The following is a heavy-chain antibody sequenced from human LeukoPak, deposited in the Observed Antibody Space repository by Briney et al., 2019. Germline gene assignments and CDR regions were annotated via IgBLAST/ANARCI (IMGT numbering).Heavy chain of an antibody. CDR1: GGSISSYY. CDR2: IYYSGST. CDR3: ARHEEANWFDP. V-gene: IGHV4-59*08. J-gene: IGHJ5*02. Sequence: PSETLSLTCTVSGGSISSYYWSWIRQPPGKGLEWIGYIYYSGSTNYNPSLKSRVTISVDTSKNQFSLKLSSVTAADTAVYYCARHEEANWFDPWGQGTLVTVSS.